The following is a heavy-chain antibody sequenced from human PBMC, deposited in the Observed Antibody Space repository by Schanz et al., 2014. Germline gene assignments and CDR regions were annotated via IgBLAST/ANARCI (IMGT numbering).Heavy chain of an antibody. D-gene: IGHD2-2*01. J-gene: IGHJ4*02. CDR3: AKVAPAATYLDS. Sequence: VQLVESGGDLVQPGGSQRLSCAASGFIVSSTYMTWVRQAPGKGLEWVSDISDSGDSTHYADSVKGRFTISRDNAKNSLFMQMNSLSAEDTAVYYCAKVAPAATYLDSWGLGTLVTVSS. CDR2: ISDSGDST. V-gene: IGHV3-11*01. CDR1: GFIVSSTY.